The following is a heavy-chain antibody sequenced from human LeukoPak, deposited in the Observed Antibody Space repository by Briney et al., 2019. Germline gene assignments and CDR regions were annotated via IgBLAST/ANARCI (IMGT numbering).Heavy chain of an antibody. V-gene: IGHV1-69*05. J-gene: IGHJ4*02. Sequence: AASVKVSCKASGGTFSSYATSWVRQAAGQGLEWMGGIIPIFGTAKYAQKFQGRVTITTDESTSTAYMELSSLRSEDTAVYYCAIQDTAMVSGFDYWGQGTLVTVSS. D-gene: IGHD5-18*01. CDR3: AIQDTAMVSGFDY. CDR1: GGTFSSYA. CDR2: IIPIFGTA.